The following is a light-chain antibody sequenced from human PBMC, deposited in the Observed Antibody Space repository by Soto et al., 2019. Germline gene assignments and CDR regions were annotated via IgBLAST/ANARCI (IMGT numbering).Light chain of an antibody. CDR3: QQYNNWPPWT. CDR2: GAF. Sequence: EIVMTQSPATLSVSPGERATLSCRASQSVSSNLAWYQQKPGQAPRLLIYGAFTRATGIPARFSGSGSVTEFTLTISSLQSEDFAVYYCQQYNNWPPWTFGQGTKLEIK. J-gene: IGKJ2*02. CDR1: QSVSSN. V-gene: IGKV3-15*01.